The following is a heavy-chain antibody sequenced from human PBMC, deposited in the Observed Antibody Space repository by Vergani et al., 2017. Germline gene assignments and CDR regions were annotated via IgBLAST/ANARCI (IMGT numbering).Heavy chain of an antibody. CDR2: IIPIFGTA. Sequence: QVQLVQSGAEVKKPGSSVKVSCKASGGTFSSYAISWVRQAPGQGLEWMGGIIPIFGTANYAQKFQGRVTITADESTSTAYMELSSLRSEDTAVYYCARGCSGGSCYEWYYYGMDVWGQGTTVTVSS. CDR3: ARGCSGGSCYEWYYYGMDV. V-gene: IGHV1-69*01. CDR1: GGTFSSYA. D-gene: IGHD2-15*01. J-gene: IGHJ6*02.